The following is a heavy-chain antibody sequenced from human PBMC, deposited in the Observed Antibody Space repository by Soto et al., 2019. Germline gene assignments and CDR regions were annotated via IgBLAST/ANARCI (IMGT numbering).Heavy chain of an antibody. CDR1: GFTFSSYA. D-gene: IGHD5-12*01. J-gene: IGHJ6*02. CDR3: AAFLRRDGSLYYYYGMDV. V-gene: IGHV3-23*01. CDR2: ISGSGGST. Sequence: PGGSLRLSCAASGFTFSSYAMSWVRQAPGKGLEWVSAISGSGGSTYYADSVKGRFTISRDNSKNTLYLQMNSLRAEDTAVYYCAAFLRRDGSLYYYYGMDVWGQGTTVTVSS.